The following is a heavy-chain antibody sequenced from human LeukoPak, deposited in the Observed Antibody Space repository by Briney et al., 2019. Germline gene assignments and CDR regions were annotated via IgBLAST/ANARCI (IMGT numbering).Heavy chain of an antibody. CDR2: IYPGDSEI. D-gene: IGHD2-15*01. CDR1: GYSFNTYW. Sequence: GESLKISCKGSGYSFNTYWIGWVRQRPGEALGWMGIIYPGDSEIRYGPSFQGQVTISADKSSRTAYLQWISLKASDTAIYYCVRRGRYCSGDRCYFLFDYWGQGTLVTVS. V-gene: IGHV5-51*01. J-gene: IGHJ4*02. CDR3: VRRGRYCSGDRCYFLFDY.